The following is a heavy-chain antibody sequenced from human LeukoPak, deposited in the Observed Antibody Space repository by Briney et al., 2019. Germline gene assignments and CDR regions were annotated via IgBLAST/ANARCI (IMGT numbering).Heavy chain of an antibody. CDR3: ARPRGYSSSDFDY. V-gene: IGHV1-2*02. Sequence: ASVKVSCKASGYTFTGYYMHWVRQAPGQGLEWMGWINPNSGGTNYAQKFQGRATMTRDTSIGTAYMELSRLRSDDTAVYYCARPRGYSSSDFDYWGQGTLVTVSS. J-gene: IGHJ4*02. CDR2: INPNSGGT. D-gene: IGHD6-6*01. CDR1: GYTFTGYY.